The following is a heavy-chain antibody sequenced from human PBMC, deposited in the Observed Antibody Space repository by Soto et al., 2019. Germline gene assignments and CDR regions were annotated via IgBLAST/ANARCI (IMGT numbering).Heavy chain of an antibody. J-gene: IGHJ4*01. CDR1: GLTLSNAW. Sequence: GGSLILSCAASGLTLSNAWRNWVRQAPGKGLEWVGRIRSKTSGGTTDFAAPVKGRFAISRDDSKDMVYLQMNSLRTEDTAVYYCTTDSLFTGVLVRFDFWGHGTLVTVSS. V-gene: IGHV3-15*07. D-gene: IGHD2-8*02. CDR2: IRSKTSGGTT. CDR3: TTDSLFTGVLVRFDF.